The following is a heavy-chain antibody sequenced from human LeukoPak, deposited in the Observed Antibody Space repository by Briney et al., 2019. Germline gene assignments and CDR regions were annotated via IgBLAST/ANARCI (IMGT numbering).Heavy chain of an antibody. CDR1: GFTFETSI. CDR3: ARETKYCGDGSCSKTFDY. Sequence: GGSLRLSCAASGFTFETSIMHWVRQAPGKGLEWVSIISYDENDKDYADSVKGRFSISRDNFKNILYLQMNSLRAEDTAVYYCARETKYCGDGSCSKTFDYWGQGTLVTVSS. D-gene: IGHD2-15*01. V-gene: IGHV3-30-3*01. J-gene: IGHJ4*02. CDR2: ISYDENDK.